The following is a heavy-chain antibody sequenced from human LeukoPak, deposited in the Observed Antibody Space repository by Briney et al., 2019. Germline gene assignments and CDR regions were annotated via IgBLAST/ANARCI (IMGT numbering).Heavy chain of an antibody. Sequence: PGGSLRLSCAASGFIFSGYVMSWVRQAPGKGLEYVSSIDFSDDGASYYADSVKGGFTISRDNSKNTLFLQMNSLRVEDTAFYYCARVDSGNYDYWGQGTLLTVSS. CDR2: IDFSDDGAS. CDR1: GFIFSGYV. J-gene: IGHJ4*02. V-gene: IGHV3-23*01. CDR3: ARVDSGNYDY. D-gene: IGHD1-26*01.